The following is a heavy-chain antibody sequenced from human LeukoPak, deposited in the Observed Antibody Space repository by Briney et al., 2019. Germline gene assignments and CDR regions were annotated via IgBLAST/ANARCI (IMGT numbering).Heavy chain of an antibody. CDR3: ARGGQLVPIDY. CDR2: IASDGSST. V-gene: IGHV3-74*01. D-gene: IGHD6-6*01. J-gene: IGHJ4*02. Sequence: GGSLRLSCAASGFTFSSYWMNWVRQAPGKGLVWVSRIASDGSSTTYADSVKGRFSISRDNAKNTLYLQMNSLRVEDTAVYYCARGGQLVPIDYWGQGTLVTVSS. CDR1: GFTFSSYW.